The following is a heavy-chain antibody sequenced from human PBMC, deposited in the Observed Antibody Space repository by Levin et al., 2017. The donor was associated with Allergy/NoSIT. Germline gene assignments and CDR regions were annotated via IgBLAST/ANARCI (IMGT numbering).Heavy chain of an antibody. CDR1: GFTFSSYS. J-gene: IGHJ5*02. D-gene: IGHD2-2*02. Sequence: LSLTCAASGFTFSSYSMNWVRQAPGKGLEWVSSISSSSSYIYYADSVKGRFTISRDNAKNSLYLQMNSLRAEDTAVYYCARDAVPAAILSWFDPWGQGTLVTVSS. V-gene: IGHV3-21*01. CDR3: ARDAVPAAILSWFDP. CDR2: ISSSSSYI.